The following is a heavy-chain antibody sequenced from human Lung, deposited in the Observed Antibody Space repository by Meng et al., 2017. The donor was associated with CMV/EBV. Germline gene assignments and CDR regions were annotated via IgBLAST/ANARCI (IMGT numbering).Heavy chain of an antibody. CDR2: INPNTGDT. CDR1: GYTFTAYY. Sequence: ASXXVSXKASGYTFTAYYLHWVRQAPGQGLEWMGWINPNTGDTNYAQKFQGRVTMTRDTSISTAYMELSSLTSDDTAVYYCARSRVVVIATLDPWGQGPLVTVSS. CDR3: ARSRVVVIATLDP. D-gene: IGHD2-21*01. V-gene: IGHV1-2*02. J-gene: IGHJ5*02.